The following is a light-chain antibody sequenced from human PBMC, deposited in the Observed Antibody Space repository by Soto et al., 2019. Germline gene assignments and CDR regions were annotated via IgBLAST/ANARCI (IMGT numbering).Light chain of an antibody. V-gene: IGLV1-40*01. CDR1: SSNIGSTYD. CDR3: QSYDDSLSVHYV. J-gene: IGLJ1*01. Sequence: SALKQPPSVSWAPGQMVTISCTGSSSNIGSTYDVQWYQQLPGTAPKLLIHGNTDRPSGVPDRFSGSKSGTSASLAITGLQADDEADYYCQSYDDSLSVHYVFGTGTKVTVL. CDR2: GNT.